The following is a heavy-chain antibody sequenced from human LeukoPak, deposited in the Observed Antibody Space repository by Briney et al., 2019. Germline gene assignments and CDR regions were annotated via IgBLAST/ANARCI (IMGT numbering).Heavy chain of an antibody. CDR1: GFTFSSYE. CDR3: ARAERYSSSWYGDFQH. Sequence: GGSLRLSCAASGFTFSSYEMNWVRQAPGKGLEWVSYISSSGSTIYYADSVKGRFTISRDNAKNSLYLQMNSLRAEDTAVYYCARAERYSSSWYGDFQHWGQGTLVTVSS. D-gene: IGHD6-13*01. CDR2: ISSSGSTI. V-gene: IGHV3-48*03. J-gene: IGHJ1*01.